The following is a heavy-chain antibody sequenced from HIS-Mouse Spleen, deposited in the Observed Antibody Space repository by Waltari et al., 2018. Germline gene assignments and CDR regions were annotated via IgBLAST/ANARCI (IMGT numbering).Heavy chain of an antibody. V-gene: IGHV4-39*07. Sequence: QLQLQESGPGLVKPSETLSRTCTVSGGSTSISKYHGGWIRPPPGKGLEWIGSIYYSGSTSYNPSLKSRVTISVDTSKNKFSLKLSSVTAADTAVYYCAREIPYSSSWYDWYFDLWGRGTLVTVSS. J-gene: IGHJ2*01. CDR2: IYYSGST. D-gene: IGHD6-13*01. CDR1: GGSTSISKYH. CDR3: AREIPYSSSWYDWYFDL.